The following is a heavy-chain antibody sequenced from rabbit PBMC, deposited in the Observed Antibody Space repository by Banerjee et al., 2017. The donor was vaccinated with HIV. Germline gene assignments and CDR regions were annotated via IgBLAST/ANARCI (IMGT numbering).Heavy chain of an antibody. Sequence: QSLEESGGDLVQPEGSLTLTCKASGFDFSSSYWMCWVRQAPGKGLEWIGCIYNGDGSTYYASWVNGRFTISKTSSTTVTLQMTSLTAADTATYFCARATATAYTLWGPGTLVTVS. CDR2: IYNGDGST. V-gene: IGHV1S40*01. CDR1: GFDFSSSYW. CDR3: ARATATAYTL. D-gene: IGHD6-1*01. J-gene: IGHJ4*01.